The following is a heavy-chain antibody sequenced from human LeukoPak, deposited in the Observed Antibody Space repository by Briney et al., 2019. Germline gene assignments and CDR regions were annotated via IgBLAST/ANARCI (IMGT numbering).Heavy chain of an antibody. J-gene: IGHJ4*02. CDR1: GYTFTGYY. D-gene: IGHD5-18*01. V-gene: IGHV1-2*02. CDR2: INPNSGGT. CDR3: ARTRTLRGYSYGPFDY. Sequence: ASVKVSCKASGYTFTGYYMHWVRQAPGQGLEWMGWINPNSGGTNYAQKFQGRVTITADKSTSTAYMELSSLRSEDTAVYYCARTRTLRGYSYGPFDYWGQGTLVTVSS.